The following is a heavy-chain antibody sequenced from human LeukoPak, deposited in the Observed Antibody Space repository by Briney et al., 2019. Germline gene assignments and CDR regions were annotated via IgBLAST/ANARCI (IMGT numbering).Heavy chain of an antibody. CDR2: INPRGDAT. J-gene: IGHJ4*02. CDR1: GNTFIGYW. D-gene: IGHD1-1*01. CDR3: AGEGQQLKHFDY. Sequence: ASVKVSCTASGNTFIGYWIHWVRQAPGQGLEWMGAINPRGDATIGAQKFQGRVTTTRDTSTSTVYIELSSLRSEDTAVYYCAGEGQQLKHFDYWGQGTLVTVSS. V-gene: IGHV1-46*01.